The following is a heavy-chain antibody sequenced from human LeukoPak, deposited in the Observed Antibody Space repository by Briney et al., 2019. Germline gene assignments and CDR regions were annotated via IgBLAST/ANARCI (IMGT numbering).Heavy chain of an antibody. J-gene: IGHJ2*01. V-gene: IGHV3-21*01. D-gene: IGHD3-10*01. CDR1: GFTFSTYS. CDR2: TEPGTGS. Sequence: GGSLRLSCAASGFTFSTYSMDWVRLAPGKGLEWVSSTEPGTGSIADPVQGRFTISRDNAHNSLYLQMNSLRVEDTAVYYCARDYRDAYGYRYFDLWGRGTLVTVSS. CDR3: ARDYRDAYGYRYFDL.